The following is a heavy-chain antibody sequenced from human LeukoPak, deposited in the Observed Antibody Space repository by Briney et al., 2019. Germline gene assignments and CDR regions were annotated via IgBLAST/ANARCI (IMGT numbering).Heavy chain of an antibody. D-gene: IGHD5-24*01. CDR1: GYTFTSYY. CDR3: ARARQMATIDY. V-gene: IGHV1-46*01. J-gene: IGHJ4*02. Sequence: ASVKVSCKASGYTFTSYYMHWVRQAPGQGLEWMGIINPSGGSTSYAQKFQGRDTMTRDTSTSTVYMELSSLRSEDTAVYYCARARQMATIDYWGQGTLVTVSS. CDR2: INPSGGST.